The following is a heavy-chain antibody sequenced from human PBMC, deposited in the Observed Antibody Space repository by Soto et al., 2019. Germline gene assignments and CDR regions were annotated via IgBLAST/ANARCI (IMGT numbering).Heavy chain of an antibody. CDR1: GFTFRRSW. Sequence: GGSLRLSCAASGFTFRRSWMQWVRQAPGKGLVWVSWINSDGSSTSYADSVKGRFTISRDNAKNTLYLQMNSLRAEDTAVYYCARGGSSLNFDSWGQGT. J-gene: IGHJ4*02. V-gene: IGHV3-74*01. CDR3: ARGGSSLNFDS. D-gene: IGHD6-6*01. CDR2: INSDGSST.